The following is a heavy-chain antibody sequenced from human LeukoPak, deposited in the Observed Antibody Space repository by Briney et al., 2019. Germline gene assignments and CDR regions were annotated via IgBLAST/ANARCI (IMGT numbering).Heavy chain of an antibody. CDR1: GFTLSGYW. V-gene: IGHV3-7*01. CDR2: LHADGIER. J-gene: IGHJ4*02. CDR3: ARGGYSFDY. D-gene: IGHD5-12*01. Sequence: SGGSLRLSCAASGFTLSGYWMSWVRQAPGKGLEWVARLHADGIERYYVDPVKGRFTISRDNAKNSLQLQMYSLRLDDTAVYYFARGGYSFDYLGQGTLVTVSS.